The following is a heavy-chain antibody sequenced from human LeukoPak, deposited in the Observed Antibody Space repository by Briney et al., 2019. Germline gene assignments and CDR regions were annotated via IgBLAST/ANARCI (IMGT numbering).Heavy chain of an antibody. Sequence: SETLSLTCAVYGGSFSGYCWSWIRQPPGKGLEWIGEINHSGSTNYNPSLKSRVTISVDTSKNQFSLKLSSVTAADTAVYYCARGRYSYGYWGQGTLVTVSS. CDR2: INHSGST. D-gene: IGHD5-18*01. V-gene: IGHV4-34*01. CDR3: ARGRYSYGY. CDR1: GGSFSGYC. J-gene: IGHJ4*02.